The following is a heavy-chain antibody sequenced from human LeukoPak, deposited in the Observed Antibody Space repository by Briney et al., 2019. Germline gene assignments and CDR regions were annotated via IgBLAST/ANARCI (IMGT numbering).Heavy chain of an antibody. CDR3: AKDLSSYYYDSSGYFGSDAFDI. J-gene: IGHJ3*02. V-gene: IGHV3-23*01. D-gene: IGHD3-22*01. CDR2: ISGSGGTT. CDR1: GFTFSSYA. Sequence: GGSLRLSCAASGFTFSSYAMSWVRQAPGKGLEWVSGISGSGGTTYYADSVKGRFTISRDNSKNTLYLQMNSLRAEDTAVYYCAKDLSSYYYDSSGYFGSDAFDIWGQGTMVTVSS.